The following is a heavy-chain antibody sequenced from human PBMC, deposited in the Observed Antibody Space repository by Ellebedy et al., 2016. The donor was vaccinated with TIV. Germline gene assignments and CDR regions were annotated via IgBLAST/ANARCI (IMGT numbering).Heavy chain of an antibody. V-gene: IGHV3-7*01. CDR2: IKQDGSEK. CDR3: ARDVGADAFDI. CDR1: GFTFSSYW. J-gene: IGHJ3*02. Sequence: GESLKISCAASGFTFSSYWMSWVRQAPGKGLEWVANIKQDGSEKYYVDSVKGRFTISRDNAKNSLYLQMNSLRAEDTAVYYCARDVGADAFDIWGQGTMVTVSS. D-gene: IGHD1-26*01.